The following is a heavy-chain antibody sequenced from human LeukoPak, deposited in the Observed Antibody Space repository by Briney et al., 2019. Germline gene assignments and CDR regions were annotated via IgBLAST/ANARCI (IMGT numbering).Heavy chain of an antibody. J-gene: IGHJ6*03. CDR1: GFTFNIYG. CDR2: ISGSGGST. Sequence: GGSLRLSCAVSGFTFNIYGMSWVRQAPGKGLEWVSAISGSGGSTNYADSVKGRFTISRDNSKNTLYLQMNSLRAEHTAVYYCAKEHQWAQLLYMDVWGKGTTVTISS. V-gene: IGHV3-23*01. CDR3: AKEHQWAQLLYMDV. D-gene: IGHD1-26*01.